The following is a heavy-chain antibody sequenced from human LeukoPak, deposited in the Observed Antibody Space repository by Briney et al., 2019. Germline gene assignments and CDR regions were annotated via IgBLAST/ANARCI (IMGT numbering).Heavy chain of an antibody. Sequence: ASVKVSCKASGYTFTSYDINWVRRATGQGLEWMGWMNPNSGNTGYAQKFQGRVTMTRNTSISTAYMELSSLRSEDTAVYYCASSSHYYYYMDVWGKGTTVTVSS. D-gene: IGHD6-6*01. J-gene: IGHJ6*03. CDR2: MNPNSGNT. CDR1: GYTFTSYD. V-gene: IGHV1-8*01. CDR3: ASSSHYYYYMDV.